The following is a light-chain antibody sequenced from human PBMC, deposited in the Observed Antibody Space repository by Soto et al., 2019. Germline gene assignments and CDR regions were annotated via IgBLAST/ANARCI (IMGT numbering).Light chain of an antibody. J-gene: IGKJ5*01. CDR1: QSVGNS. V-gene: IGKV3-11*01. CDR2: DAS. Sequence: EIVLTQSPAALSLSPGERATLSCRASQSVGNSLAWYQQKPGQTPRLLIYDASNSPTGIPARFSGSGSGTDFSLTISGLVPEDFAVYYCQQRSNWPITFGQGTRLDI. CDR3: QQRSNWPIT.